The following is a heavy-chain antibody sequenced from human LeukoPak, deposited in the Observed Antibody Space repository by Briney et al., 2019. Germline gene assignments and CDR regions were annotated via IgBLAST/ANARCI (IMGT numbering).Heavy chain of an antibody. CDR2: MNPKSGYT. Sequence: GASVKVSCKASGYSFTTYDINWVRQATGQGLEWMGWMNPKSGYTGYAQKFQGRITFTRNTSISTAYMELSSLRSEASAVYYCARGRRCSSPSCHFESGDYYYYMDVWGKGTTVTVSS. V-gene: IGHV1-8*02. D-gene: IGHD2-2*01. J-gene: IGHJ6*03. CDR1: GYSFTTYD. CDR3: ARGRRCSSPSCHFESGDYYYYMDV.